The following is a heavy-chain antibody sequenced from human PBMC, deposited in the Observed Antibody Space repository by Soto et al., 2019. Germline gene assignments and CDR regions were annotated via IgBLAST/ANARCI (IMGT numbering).Heavy chain of an antibody. Sequence: SVKVSCKASGGTFSSYAISWVRQAPGQGLEWMGGIIPIFGTANYAQKFQGRVTITADESTSTAYMELSSLRSEDTAVYYCAGPGLMVRGVIIPADDYYYYGMDVWGQGTTVTVSS. CDR1: GGTFSSYA. CDR2: IIPIFGTA. V-gene: IGHV1-69*13. CDR3: AGPGLMVRGVIIPADDYYYYGMDV. D-gene: IGHD3-10*01. J-gene: IGHJ6*02.